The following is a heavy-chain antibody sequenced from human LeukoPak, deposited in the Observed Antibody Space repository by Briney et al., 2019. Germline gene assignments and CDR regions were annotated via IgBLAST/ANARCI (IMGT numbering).Heavy chain of an antibody. J-gene: IGHJ3*02. CDR2: INPNSGGT. V-gene: IGHV1-2*06. Sequence: ASVKVSCKASGYTFTGYYMHWVRQAPGQGLEWMGRINPNSGGTNYAQKFQGRVTMTRDTSISTAYMELSRLRSDGTAVYYCASSSGWYHRDAFDIWGQGTMVTVSS. CDR1: GYTFTGYY. D-gene: IGHD6-19*01. CDR3: ASSSGWYHRDAFDI.